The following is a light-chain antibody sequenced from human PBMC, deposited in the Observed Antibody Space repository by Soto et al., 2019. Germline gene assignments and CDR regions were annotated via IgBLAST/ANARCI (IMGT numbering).Light chain of an antibody. Sequence: ETVLTQSPGTLSLSPGXRATLSCRASQSVDNNYLAWYQQQPGQAPRLLIFGASSRAIGMPDRFSGSGSGTDFTLTISRLEPEDFAVYYCQQYGRSPWTFGQGTKVDIK. CDR1: QSVDNNY. CDR2: GAS. J-gene: IGKJ1*01. CDR3: QQYGRSPWT. V-gene: IGKV3-20*01.